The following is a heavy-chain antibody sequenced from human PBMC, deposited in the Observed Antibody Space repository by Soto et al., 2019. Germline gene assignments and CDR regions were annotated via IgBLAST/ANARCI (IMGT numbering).Heavy chain of an antibody. J-gene: IGHJ4*02. CDR2: ISAYNGNT. CDR1: GYTFTSYG. CDR3: ARRMGSMVDFDY. V-gene: IGHV1-18*04. Sequence: ASVKVSFKASGYTFTSYGISWLRQAPGQGLEWMGWISAYNGNTNYAQKLQGRVTMTTDTSTSTAYMELRSLRSDDTAVYYCARRMGSMVDFDYWGQGTLVTVSS. D-gene: IGHD3-10*01.